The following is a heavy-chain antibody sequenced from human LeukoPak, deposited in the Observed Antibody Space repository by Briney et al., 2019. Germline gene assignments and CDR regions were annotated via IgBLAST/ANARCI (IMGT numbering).Heavy chain of an antibody. J-gene: IGHJ5*02. Sequence: ASVKVFCKASGYTFIGYYMHWVRQAPGQGLEWMGWINPNSGGTNYAQKFQGRVTMTRDTSISTACMELSSLRSEDTAVYYCATGALRGLITKWFDPWGQGTLVTVSS. CDR3: ATGALRGLITKWFDP. CDR2: INPNSGGT. CDR1: GYTFIGYY. D-gene: IGHD3-10*01. V-gene: IGHV1-2*02.